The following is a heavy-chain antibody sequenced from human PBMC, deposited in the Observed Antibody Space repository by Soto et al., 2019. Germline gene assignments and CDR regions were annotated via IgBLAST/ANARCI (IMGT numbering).Heavy chain of an antibody. J-gene: IGHJ4*02. V-gene: IGHV3-49*03. CDR3: TSPTYYDILTGYDFPVY. D-gene: IGHD3-9*01. CDR1: GFTFGDYA. CDR2: IRSKAYGGTT. Sequence: GGSLRLSCTASGFTFGDYAMSWFRQAPGKGLEWVGFIRSKAYGGTTEYAASVKGRFTISRDDSKSIAYLQMNSLKTEDTAVYYCTSPTYYDILTGYDFPVYWGQGTLVTVSS.